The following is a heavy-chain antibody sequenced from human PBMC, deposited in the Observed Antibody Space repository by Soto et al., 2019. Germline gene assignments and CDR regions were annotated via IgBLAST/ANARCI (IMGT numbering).Heavy chain of an antibody. D-gene: IGHD3-10*01. CDR1: DDSITGGGYF. V-gene: IGHV4-31*01. Sequence: QVQLQESGPGLVKPSQTLTLTCTVSDDSITGGGYFWTWIRQLPGKGLEWLGSTYYSGNTFYNPSLTCLWTISLHPSQRRVSLRVTSVTAAETAIYFCARGGSVTYHVWGQGTLVIVSS. CDR2: TYYSGNT. CDR3: ARGGSVTYHV. J-gene: IGHJ4*02.